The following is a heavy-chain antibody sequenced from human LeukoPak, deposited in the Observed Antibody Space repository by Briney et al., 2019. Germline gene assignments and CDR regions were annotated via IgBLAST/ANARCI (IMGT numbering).Heavy chain of an antibody. CDR3: AKVLREYSSPPGKVFDT. J-gene: IGHJ3*02. CDR1: GFIFSNYA. D-gene: IGHD6-6*01. CDR2: FSGSGSST. Sequence: GGSLRLSCAASGFIFSNYAMSWVRQAPGKGLQWVSAFSGSGSSTYSADSVKGRFTISRDNSKNTLYLQMNSLRAEDTAVYYGAKVLREYSSPPGKVFDTWGQGKMSPSLQ. V-gene: IGHV3-23*01.